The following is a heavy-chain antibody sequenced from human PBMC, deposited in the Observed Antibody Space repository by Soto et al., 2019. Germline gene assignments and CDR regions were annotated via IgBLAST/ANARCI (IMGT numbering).Heavy chain of an antibody. D-gene: IGHD3-3*01. CDR1: GYTFTSYY. Sequence: GASVKVSCKASGYTFTSYYMHWVRQAPGQGLEWMGIINPSGGSTSYAQKFQGRVTMTRDTSTSTVYMELSSLRSEDTAVYYCARDPHDFWSGYYFILDYWGQGTLVTVSS. CDR3: ARDPHDFWSGYYFILDY. CDR2: INPSGGST. J-gene: IGHJ4*02. V-gene: IGHV1-46*01.